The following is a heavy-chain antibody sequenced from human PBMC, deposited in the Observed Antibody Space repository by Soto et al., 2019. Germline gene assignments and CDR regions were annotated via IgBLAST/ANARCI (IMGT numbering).Heavy chain of an antibody. J-gene: IGHJ3*01. CDR3: AKDPKRRDGYKVDALAV. CDR1: GFTFRSYG. V-gene: IGHV3-23*01. D-gene: IGHD2-21*01. CDR2: ISDSGDST. Sequence: QPGGSLRLSCAASGFTFRSYGMIWVRQAPGKGLEWVSAISDSGDSTFYADSVKGRFTISRDNFKNTLYLQMNSLRAEDTAVYYCAKDPKRRDGYKVDALAVWGQGTMVTVSS.